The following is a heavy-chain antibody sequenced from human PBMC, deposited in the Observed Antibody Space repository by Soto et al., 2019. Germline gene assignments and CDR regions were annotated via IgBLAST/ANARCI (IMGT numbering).Heavy chain of an antibody. CDR3: ARVHSSGWYAGY. Sequence: PGESLKISCKGSGYSFTSYWIGWVRQMPGKGLEWMGIIYPGDSDTRYSPSFQGQVTISVDRSKNQFSLKLSSVTAADTAVYYSARVHSSGWYAGYWGRGTLVTVSS. J-gene: IGHJ4*02. V-gene: IGHV5-51*01. CDR2: IYPGDSDT. D-gene: IGHD3-22*01. CDR1: GYSFTSYW.